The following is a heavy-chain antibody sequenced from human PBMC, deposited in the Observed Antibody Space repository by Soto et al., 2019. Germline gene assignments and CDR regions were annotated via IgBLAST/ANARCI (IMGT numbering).Heavy chain of an antibody. D-gene: IGHD3-10*01. CDR1: GGTFSRYA. Sequence: SVKVSCKASGGTFSRYAFSWVRQAPGQRLEWMGGIVPIYGTRGFAQKFQGRLTITADEPTRTAYMELSSLRSEDTAVYYCARDLDYYGSGSHYYYGMGVWGQGTTVTVSS. CDR2: IVPIYGTR. J-gene: IGHJ6*02. V-gene: IGHV1-69*13. CDR3: ARDLDYYGSGSHYYYGMGV.